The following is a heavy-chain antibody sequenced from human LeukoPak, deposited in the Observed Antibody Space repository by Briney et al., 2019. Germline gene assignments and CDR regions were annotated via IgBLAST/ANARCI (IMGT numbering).Heavy chain of an antibody. D-gene: IGHD3-9*01. CDR1: GVTFSSHG. CDR2: ISGSGGSA. CDR3: AKCILTGYYKGYMDV. J-gene: IGHJ6*03. V-gene: IGHV3-23*01. Sequence: GGTLRLSCAASGVTFSSHGMSGVRQALGKGVEWVSAISGSGGSAYYADSVKGRFTISRDNSKNTLYQQMNSLRAEDTAVYYCAKCILTGYYKGYMDVWGKGTTVTISS.